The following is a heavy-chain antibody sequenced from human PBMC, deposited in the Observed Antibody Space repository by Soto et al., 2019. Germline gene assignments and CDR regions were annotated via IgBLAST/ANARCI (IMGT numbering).Heavy chain of an antibody. J-gene: IGHJ1*01. CDR1: GFTFSSYA. CDR3: AKDLYCSGCSCYSTAEYFQH. CDR2: ISGSGSST. D-gene: IGHD2-15*01. Sequence: GGSLRLSCAASGFTFSSYAMSWVRQAPGKGLEWVSAISGSGSSTYYADSVKGRFTISRDNSKNTLYLQMNSLRAEDTAVYYCAKDLYCSGCSCYSTAEYFQHWGQGTLVTVSS. V-gene: IGHV3-23*01.